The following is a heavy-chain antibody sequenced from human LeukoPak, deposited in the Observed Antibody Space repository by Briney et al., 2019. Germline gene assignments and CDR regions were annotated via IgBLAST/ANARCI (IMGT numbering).Heavy chain of an antibody. CDR1: GFTVSDNY. V-gene: IGHV3-66*01. CDR2: MYSGGNT. J-gene: IGHJ4*02. D-gene: IGHD7-27*01. Sequence: PGGSLRLSCAVSGFTVSDNYMSWIRQAPGKGLEWVSLMYSGGNTYYADSVKGRFTISRDSSKNTLYLQMNSLRAEDTAVYYCAKTNWGYYFDYWGQGILVTVSS. CDR3: AKTNWGYYFDY.